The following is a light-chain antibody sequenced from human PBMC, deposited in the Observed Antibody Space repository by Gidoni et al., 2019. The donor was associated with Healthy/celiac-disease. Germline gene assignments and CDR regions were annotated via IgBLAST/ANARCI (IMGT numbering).Light chain of an antibody. CDR1: SSNIGTNY. Sequence: QSVLTLPPSVSAAPGQKVTISCSGSSSNIGTNYVSWSQQLPGTAPKLLIYDNNKRPSGIPDRFSGSKSGTSATLGITGLQTGDEADYYCGTLDSSLSAGVFGGGTKLTVL. J-gene: IGLJ3*02. V-gene: IGLV1-51*01. CDR2: DNN. CDR3: GTLDSSLSAGV.